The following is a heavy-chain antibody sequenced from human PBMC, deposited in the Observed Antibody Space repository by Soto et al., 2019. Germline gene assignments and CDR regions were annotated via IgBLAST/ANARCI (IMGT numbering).Heavy chain of an antibody. Sequence: ASVKVSCKASGGTFSSYAISWVRQAPGQRLEWMGGINAVNGNTSYSQKFQGRVIITRDTSATTAYMELSSLTSDDTAVYYCASSTLSWGQGTLVTVSS. CDR2: INAVNGNT. CDR1: GGTFSSYA. J-gene: IGHJ5*02. V-gene: IGHV1-3*01. CDR3: ASSTLS.